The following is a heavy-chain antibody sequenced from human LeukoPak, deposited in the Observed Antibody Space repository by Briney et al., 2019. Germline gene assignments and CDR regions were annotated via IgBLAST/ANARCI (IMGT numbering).Heavy chain of an antibody. J-gene: IGHJ4*02. V-gene: IGHV4-59*01. Sequence: SETLSLTCTVSGGSISSYYWSWIRQPPGKGLEWIAYIYSGGSTNYNPSLKSRVTISVDTSKNQFSLELNSVTAADTAVYYCARVGACSGGICYEDYWGQGTLVTVSS. D-gene: IGHD2-15*01. CDR1: GGSISSYY. CDR3: ARVGACSGGICYEDY. CDR2: IYSGGST.